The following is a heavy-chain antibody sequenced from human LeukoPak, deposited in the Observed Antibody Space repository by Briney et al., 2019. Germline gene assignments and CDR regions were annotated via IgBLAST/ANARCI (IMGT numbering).Heavy chain of an antibody. CDR1: GFTFSNYA. CDR2: IRIDGSSK. CDR3: ARDQAGSGHYADH. J-gene: IGHJ4*02. D-gene: IGHD3-10*01. V-gene: IGHV3-30*02. Sequence: GGSLRLSRAASGFTFSNYAMHWVRQAPGKGLEWLSFIRIDGSSKYYADFVKGRFTISRDNSNNMLFLQVNSLRTEDTAVYYCARDQAGSGHYADHWGQGTLVTVSS.